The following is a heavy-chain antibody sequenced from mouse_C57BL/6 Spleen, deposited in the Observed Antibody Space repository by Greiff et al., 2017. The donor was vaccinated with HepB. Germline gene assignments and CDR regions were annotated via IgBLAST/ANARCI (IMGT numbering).Heavy chain of an antibody. J-gene: IGHJ4*01. CDR3: ARDYYCSSFYAMDY. D-gene: IGHD1-1*01. CDR2: IYPGDGDT. Sequence: QVQLQQSGPELVKPGASVKISCKASGYAFSSSWMNWVKQRPGKGLEWIGRIYPGDGDTNYNGKFKGKATLTADKSSSTAYMQLSSLTSEDSAVYFCARDYYCSSFYAMDYWGQGTSVTVSS. V-gene: IGHV1-82*01. CDR1: GYAFSSSW.